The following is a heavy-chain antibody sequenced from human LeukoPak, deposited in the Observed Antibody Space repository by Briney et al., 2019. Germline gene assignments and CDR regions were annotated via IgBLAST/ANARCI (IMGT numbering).Heavy chain of an antibody. V-gene: IGHV4-34*01. CDR3: ARASYSYGHFDY. J-gene: IGHJ4*02. D-gene: IGHD5-18*01. CDR1: GGSFSDYY. CDR2: INHSGST. Sequence: SETLSLTCAVYGGSFSDYYWSWIRQPPGKGLEWIGEINHSGSTNYNPSLKSRVTISVDTSKNQFSLKLSSVTAADTAVYYCARASYSYGHFDYWGQGTLVTVSS.